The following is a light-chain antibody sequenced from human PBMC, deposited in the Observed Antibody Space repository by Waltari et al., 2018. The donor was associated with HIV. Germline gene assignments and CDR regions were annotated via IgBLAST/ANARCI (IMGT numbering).Light chain of an antibody. CDR1: QSVSSN. CDR2: GAS. CDR3: QQYKNWPLYT. J-gene: IGKJ2*01. V-gene: IGKV3-15*01. Sequence: EVVMTQSPDTLSVSPGERATLSCRASQSVSSNLAWYQQKPGQAPSLLIYGASTRATGIPARFSGSVSGTEFTLTISSLQSEDFAVYSCQQYKNWPLYTFGQGTKLEIK.